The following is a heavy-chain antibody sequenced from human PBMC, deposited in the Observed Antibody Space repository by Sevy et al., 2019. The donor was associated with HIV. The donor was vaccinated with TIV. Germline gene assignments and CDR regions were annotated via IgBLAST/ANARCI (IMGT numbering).Heavy chain of an antibody. CDR2: FSFGCGKI. CDR1: GFTFSNYA. Sequence: GGSLRLSCAASGFTFSNYAMSWVRQAPGKGLEWVSTFSFGCGKINYADSVKGRFTISRDNSKNTLYLQMNSLRAEDTALYYCAREGWSKPHDYWGQGTLVTVSS. V-gene: IGHV3-23*01. J-gene: IGHJ4*02. D-gene: IGHD3-3*01. CDR3: AREGWSKPHDY.